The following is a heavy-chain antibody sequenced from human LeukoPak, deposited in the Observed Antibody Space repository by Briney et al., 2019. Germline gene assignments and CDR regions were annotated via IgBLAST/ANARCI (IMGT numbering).Heavy chain of an antibody. Sequence: GGSPRLSCAASGFTFSSYAMSWVRQAPGKGLEWVSAISGSGDSTYYGDSVKGRFTISRDNSKNTLYLQMNSLSAEDTAVYYCAKTRPLDSSSWSHGDYWGQGTLVTVSS. D-gene: IGHD6-13*01. CDR1: GFTFSSYA. J-gene: IGHJ4*02. V-gene: IGHV3-23*01. CDR2: ISGSGDST. CDR3: AKTRPLDSSSWSHGDY.